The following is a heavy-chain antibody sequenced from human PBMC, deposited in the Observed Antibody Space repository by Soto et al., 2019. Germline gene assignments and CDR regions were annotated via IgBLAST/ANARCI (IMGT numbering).Heavy chain of an antibody. CDR3: ASPGGSMVRGVSPRVYYYYGMDV. D-gene: IGHD3-10*01. CDR2: IVVGSGNT. Sequence: ASVKVSWKASGFTFTSSAMQWGRQARGQRLEWIGWIVVGSGNTNYAQKFQERVTITRDMSTSTAYLELSSLRSEDTAVYYCASPGGSMVRGVSPRVYYYYGMDVWGQGTTVTVSS. J-gene: IGHJ6*02. V-gene: IGHV1-58*02. CDR1: GFTFTSSA.